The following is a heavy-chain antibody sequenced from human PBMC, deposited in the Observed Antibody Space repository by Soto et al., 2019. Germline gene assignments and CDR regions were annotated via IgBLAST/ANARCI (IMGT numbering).Heavy chain of an antibody. V-gene: IGHV4-59*08. CDR2: IYYSGST. CDR1: GGSSSSYY. Sequence: SETLSLTCTVAGGSSSSYYWSWIRQPPGKGLEWIGYIYYSGSTNYNPSLKSRVTISVDTSKNQFSLKLSSVTAADTAVYYCARLPWGDAFDIWGQGTMVTVSS. J-gene: IGHJ3*02. D-gene: IGHD3-16*01. CDR3: ARLPWGDAFDI.